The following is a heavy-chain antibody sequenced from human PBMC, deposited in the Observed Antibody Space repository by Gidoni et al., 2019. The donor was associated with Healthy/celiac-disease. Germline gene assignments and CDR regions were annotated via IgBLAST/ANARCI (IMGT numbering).Heavy chain of an antibody. Sequence: QITLKESGPTLVKPTQTLTLTCTFSGFSLSTTGLVVGWIRQPPGKALEWLALIYWNDDKRYSPSLKSRLTITKDTSKNQVVLTMTNMDPVDTATYYCAHSIWQWLVFHWGQGTLVTVSS. V-gene: IGHV2-5*01. CDR1: GFSLSTTGLV. CDR2: IYWNDDK. J-gene: IGHJ4*02. CDR3: AHSIWQWLVFH. D-gene: IGHD6-19*01.